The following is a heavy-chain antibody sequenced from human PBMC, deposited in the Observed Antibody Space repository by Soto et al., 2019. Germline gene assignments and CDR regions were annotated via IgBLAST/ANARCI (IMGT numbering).Heavy chain of an antibody. CDR1: GCSISSYY. CDR3: ARDVGSTDY. J-gene: IGHJ4*02. V-gene: IGHV4-59*01. D-gene: IGHD3-10*01. Sequence: SETLSLTCTFSGCSISSYYWSWIRQPPGKGLEWIGYIYYSGSTNYNPSLKSRVTISVDTSKNQFSLKLSSVTAADTAVYYCARDVGSTDYWGQGTLVTVSS. CDR2: IYYSGST.